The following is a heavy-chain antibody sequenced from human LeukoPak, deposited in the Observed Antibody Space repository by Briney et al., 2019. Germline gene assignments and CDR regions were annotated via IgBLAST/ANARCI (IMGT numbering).Heavy chain of an antibody. CDR2: VRFDGSDT. D-gene: IGHD3-10*01. CDR1: GFTFNTYD. Sequence: PGGSLRLSCAASGFTFNTYDMHWVRQAPGKGLEWVAFVRFDGSDTYYADSVKGRFTLSRDNSKNTLYLQMNSLRAEDTAVYYCARISYGSGSSADYWGQGTLVTVSS. J-gene: IGHJ4*02. CDR3: ARISYGSGSSADY. V-gene: IGHV3-30*02.